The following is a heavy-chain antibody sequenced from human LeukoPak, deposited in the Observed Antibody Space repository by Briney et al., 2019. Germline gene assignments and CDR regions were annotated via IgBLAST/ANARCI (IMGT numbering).Heavy chain of an antibody. CDR2: IYSGGST. D-gene: IGHD3-3*01. J-gene: IGHJ4*02. V-gene: IGHV3-66*02. Sequence: GGSLRLSCAASGFTVSSLYMSWVRQAPGKGLEWVSVIYSGGSTYYADSVKGRFTISRGNSKTTLYLQMNSLRAEDTAVYYCARVYDFWSGYYLDYWGQGTLVTVSS. CDR1: GFTVSSLY. CDR3: ARVYDFWSGYYLDY.